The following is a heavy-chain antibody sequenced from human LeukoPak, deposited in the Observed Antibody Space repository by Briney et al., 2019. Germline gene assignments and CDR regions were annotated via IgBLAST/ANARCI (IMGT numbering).Heavy chain of an antibody. CDR3: ARDLPSSGYWYRDAFDI. D-gene: IGHD3-22*01. J-gene: IGHJ3*02. V-gene: IGHV3-48*04. CDR2: IISSSSTI. CDR1: GFTFSRYS. Sequence: GESLRLSCAASGFTFSRYSMKWVRQALAMGLEWVSYIISSSSTIYFADSVKGRFTISRDNAKNSLYLQMNSLRAEDTAVYYCARDLPSSGYWYRDAFDIWGQGTMVTVSS.